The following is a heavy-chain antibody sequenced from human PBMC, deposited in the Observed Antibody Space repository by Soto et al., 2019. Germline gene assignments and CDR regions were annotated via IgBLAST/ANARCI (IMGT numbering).Heavy chain of an antibody. V-gene: IGHV4-59*01. CDR1: GGSISSYY. Sequence: SETLSLTCSVSGGSISSYYWSWIRQPPGKGLEWIGYIYYSGNTNYNPSLKSRVTISVDTSKNQFSLKLSSVTAADTAVYYCARDPVVRGMDWFDPWGQGTLVTVSS. D-gene: IGHD3-10*01. CDR3: ARDPVVRGMDWFDP. J-gene: IGHJ5*02. CDR2: IYYSGNT.